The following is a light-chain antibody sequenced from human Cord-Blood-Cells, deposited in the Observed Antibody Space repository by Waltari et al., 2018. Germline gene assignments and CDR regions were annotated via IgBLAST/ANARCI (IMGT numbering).Light chain of an antibody. Sequence: PGERVTLSCRASQSVSSSYLTWYQQKPGQAPRLLIYGASTRATSIPARFSGSGSVTDFTLTNSSLQPEYFAVYYCQQDYNLLTFGGGTKVEIK. CDR1: QSVSSSY. V-gene: IGKV3D-7*01. CDR2: GAS. J-gene: IGKJ4*01. CDR3: QQDYNLLT.